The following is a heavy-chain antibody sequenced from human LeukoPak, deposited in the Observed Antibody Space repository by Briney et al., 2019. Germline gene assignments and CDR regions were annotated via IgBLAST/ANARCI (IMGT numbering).Heavy chain of an antibody. D-gene: IGHD3-9*01. CDR2: TSYDGSKK. J-gene: IGHJ4*02. V-gene: IGHV3-30*04. CDR3: ARGNYDILTGSAFDY. CDR1: GFTFRSYA. Sequence: GGSLRLSCADSGFTFRSYAMHWVRQAPGKGLEWVAVTSYDGSKKYYADSVKGRFTISRDNSKSTLYLQMSSLRVEDTAVYYCARGNYDILTGSAFDYWGQGTLVTVSS.